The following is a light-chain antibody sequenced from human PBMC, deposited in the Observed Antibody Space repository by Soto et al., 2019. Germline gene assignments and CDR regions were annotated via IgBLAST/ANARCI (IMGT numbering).Light chain of an antibody. J-gene: IGKJ4*01. Sequence: DIVMSQKPLSLSCTPGQRGSISCKSSQSLVHSDGKTYSYWYLQKPGQPPRLLIYEVSNRFSGVPDRFTGSGSGTDFTLRISRVEAEDVAVYHCMHSVQIPLTFGAGTKVHIK. CDR1: QSLVHSDGKTY. V-gene: IGKV2D-29*01. CDR2: EVS. CDR3: MHSVQIPLT.